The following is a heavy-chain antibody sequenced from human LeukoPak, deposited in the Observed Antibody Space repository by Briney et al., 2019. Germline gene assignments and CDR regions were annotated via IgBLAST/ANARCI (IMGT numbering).Heavy chain of an antibody. CDR1: GFTFSSYS. J-gene: IGHJ3*02. CDR3: ARDPRGGYSYGYSAFDI. V-gene: IGHV3-21*01. CDR2: ISRSSSYI. Sequence: GGSLRLSCAASGFTFSSYSMNWVRQAPGKGLEWVSSISRSSSYIYYADSVKGRFTISRDNAKNSLYLQMNSLRAEDTAVYYCARDPRGGYSYGYSAFDIWGQGTMVTVSS. D-gene: IGHD5-18*01.